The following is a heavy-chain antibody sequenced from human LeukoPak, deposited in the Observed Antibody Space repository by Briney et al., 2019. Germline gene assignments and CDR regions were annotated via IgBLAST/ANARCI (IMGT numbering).Heavy chain of an antibody. D-gene: IGHD2-15*01. CDR1: GFTFSSYA. CDR2: IWYDGNSK. CDR3: AKDRSGTWSYDL. J-gene: IGHJ5*02. Sequence: GRSLRLSCAASGFTFSSYAMHWVRQAPGKGLEWVTIIWYDGNSKHYADSVKGRFTISRDNSKSTLYLQMDSLRVEDTAVYYCAKDRSGTWSYDLWGQGTLVTVSS. V-gene: IGHV3-33*06.